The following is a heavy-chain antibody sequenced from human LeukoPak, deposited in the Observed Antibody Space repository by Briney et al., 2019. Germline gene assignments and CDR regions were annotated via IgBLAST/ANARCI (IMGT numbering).Heavy chain of an antibody. J-gene: IGHJ4*02. CDR1: GFTFSNAW. V-gene: IGHV3-15*01. CDR2: IKSKTDGGTT. Sequence: GGSLRLSCAASGFTFSNAWMSWVRQAPGKGLEWVGRIKSKTDGGTTDYAAPVKGRFTISRDDSKNTLYLQMNSLKTEDTAVYYCTTFFGEYCSGGSCYSNPFGYWGQGTLVTVSS. CDR3: TTFFGEYCSGGSCYSNPFGY. D-gene: IGHD2-15*01.